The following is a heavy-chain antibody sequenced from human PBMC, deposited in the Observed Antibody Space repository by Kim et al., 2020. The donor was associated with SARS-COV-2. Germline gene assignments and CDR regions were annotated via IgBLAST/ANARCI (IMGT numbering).Heavy chain of an antibody. D-gene: IGHD3-10*01. CDR2: INHSGST. Sequence: SETLSLTCAVYGGSFSGYYWSWIRQPPGKGLEWIGEINHSGSTNYNPSLKSRVTISVDTSKNQFSLKLSSVTAADTAVYYCARGARRHGSGRQPARNWFDPWGQGTLVTVSS. CDR3: ARGARRHGSGRQPARNWFDP. CDR1: GGSFSGYY. J-gene: IGHJ5*02. V-gene: IGHV4-34*01.